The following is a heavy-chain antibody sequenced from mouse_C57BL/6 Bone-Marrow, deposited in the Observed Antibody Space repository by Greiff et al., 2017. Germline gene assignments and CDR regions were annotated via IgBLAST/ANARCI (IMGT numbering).Heavy chain of an antibody. J-gene: IGHJ3*01. Sequence: QVQLQQPGAELVKPGASVKLSCKASGYTFTSYWMHWVKQRPGQGLEWIGMIHPNSGSTNYNEKFKSKATLTVDKSSSTAYMQLSSLTSEDSAICYCARSDYGYRGRFAYWGQGTLVTVSA. D-gene: IGHD1-1*01. CDR3: ARSDYGYRGRFAY. V-gene: IGHV1-64*01. CDR2: IHPNSGST. CDR1: GYTFTSYW.